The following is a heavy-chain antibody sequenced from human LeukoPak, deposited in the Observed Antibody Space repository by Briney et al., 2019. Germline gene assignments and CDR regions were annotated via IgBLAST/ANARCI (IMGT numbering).Heavy chain of an antibody. Sequence: ASVKVSCKASGYTFTGYYMHWVRQAPGQGLEWMGWINPNRGGTNYAQKFQGRVTMTRDTSISTAYMELSRLRSDDTAVYYCARRGAAAGSSLFWFDPWGQGTLVTVSS. CDR3: ARRGAAAGSSLFWFDP. CDR2: INPNRGGT. V-gene: IGHV1-2*02. J-gene: IGHJ5*02. CDR1: GYTFTGYY. D-gene: IGHD6-13*01.